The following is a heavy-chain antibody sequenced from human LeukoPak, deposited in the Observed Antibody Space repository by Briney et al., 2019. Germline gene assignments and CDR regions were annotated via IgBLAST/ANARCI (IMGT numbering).Heavy chain of an antibody. V-gene: IGHV3-74*01. J-gene: IGHJ4*02. CDR2: IRSDGSST. D-gene: IGHD4/OR15-4a*01. CDR3: SPIGAGY. Sequence: GGSLRLSCVASGITFTGNWRWVRQAAGKGLVWVSLIRSDGSSTSYADSVKGRFTISRDSAKNTLYLQMNSLRVEDTAVYYCSPIGAGYWGQGTLVTVSS. CDR1: GITFTGNW.